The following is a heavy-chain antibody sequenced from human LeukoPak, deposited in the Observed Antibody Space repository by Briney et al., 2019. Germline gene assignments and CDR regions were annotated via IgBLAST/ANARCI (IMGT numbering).Heavy chain of an antibody. CDR1: GFTFSSYS. V-gene: IGHV3-48*04. J-gene: IGHJ4*02. Sequence: GGSLRLSCAASGFTFSSYSMSWIRQAPGKGLEWVSYISSSGSTTYYADSVKGRFTISRDNAKNSLYLQMNSPRAEDTAVYYCARDLLAYDFWSGYVDYWGQGTLVTVSS. D-gene: IGHD3-3*01. CDR2: ISSSGSTT. CDR3: ARDLLAYDFWSGYVDY.